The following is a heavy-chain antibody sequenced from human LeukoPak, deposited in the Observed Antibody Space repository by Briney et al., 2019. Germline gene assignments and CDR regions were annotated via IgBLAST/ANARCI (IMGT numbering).Heavy chain of an antibody. CDR1: GGSISSHH. J-gene: IGHJ4*02. D-gene: IGHD6-13*01. Sequence: SETLSLTCTVSGGSISSHHWSWIRQPPGKGLEWIGYIYYSGSTNYNPSLKSRVTISVDTSKNQFSLKLSSVTAADTAVYYCARHLDIAAAGTFDYWGQGTRVTVSS. CDR2: IYYSGST. CDR3: ARHLDIAAAGTFDY. V-gene: IGHV4-59*08.